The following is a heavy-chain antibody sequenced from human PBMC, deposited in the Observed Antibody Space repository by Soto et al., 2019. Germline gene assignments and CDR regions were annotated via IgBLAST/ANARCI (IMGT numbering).Heavy chain of an antibody. D-gene: IGHD6-19*01. CDR3: AKEGAHYTYSSGKH. V-gene: IGHV3-9*01. CDR1: GFTFDDYA. Sequence: EVQLVESGGGLVQPGRSLRLSCAASGFTFDDYAMHWVRQAPGKGLEWVSGISWNSGSIGYADSVKGRFTISRDNAKNSLYLQMNSLRAEDTALYYCAKEGAHYTYSSGKHWGQGTLVTVSS. CDR2: ISWNSGSI. J-gene: IGHJ1*01.